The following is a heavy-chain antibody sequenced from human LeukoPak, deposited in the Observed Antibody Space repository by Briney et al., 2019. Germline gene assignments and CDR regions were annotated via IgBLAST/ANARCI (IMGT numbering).Heavy chain of an antibody. V-gene: IGHV1-18*01. J-gene: IGHJ3*02. CDR3: ARSGTGGPYDAFDI. Sequence: GASVKVSCKASGYTFTSYGISWVRQAPGQGLEWMGWISAYNGDTNYAQRLQGRVTMTTDTSTSTAYMELRSLRSDDTAVYYCARSGTGGPYDAFDIWGQGTMVTVSS. CDR1: GYTFTSYG. CDR2: ISAYNGDT. D-gene: IGHD1-26*01.